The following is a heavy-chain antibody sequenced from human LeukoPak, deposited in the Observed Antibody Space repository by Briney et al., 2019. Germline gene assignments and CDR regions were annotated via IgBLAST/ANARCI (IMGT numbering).Heavy chain of an antibody. J-gene: IGHJ6*02. V-gene: IGHV3-9*01. CDR2: ISWNSGSI. Sequence: PGGSLRLSCAASGFTFDDYAMHWVRQAPGKGLEWVSSISWNSGSIYYADSVKGRFTISRDNAKNSLYLQMNSLRAEDTALYYSAKAKVPCWAGAFDGMAVWGQGTTVTVSS. CDR3: AKAKVPCWAGAFDGMAV. D-gene: IGHD4/OR15-4a*01. CDR1: GFTFDDYA.